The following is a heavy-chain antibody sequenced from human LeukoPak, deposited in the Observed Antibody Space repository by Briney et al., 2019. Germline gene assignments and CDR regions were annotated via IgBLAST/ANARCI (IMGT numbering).Heavy chain of an antibody. D-gene: IGHD6-19*01. CDR3: VGHPQRSGWSHFDY. Sequence: GESLKISCKVSGYSFTAYWIGWVRQMPGMGLEWVAITYPGDSNTVYSPSFQGQVTISADTSISTAYLQWNSLRASDTAMYFCVGHPQRSGWSHFDYWGQGTLVTVSP. CDR2: TYPGDSNT. V-gene: IGHV5-51*01. J-gene: IGHJ4*02. CDR1: GYSFTAYW.